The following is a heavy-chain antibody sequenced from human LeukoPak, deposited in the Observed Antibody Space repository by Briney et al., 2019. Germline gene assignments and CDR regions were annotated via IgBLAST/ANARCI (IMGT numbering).Heavy chain of an antibody. CDR1: GFDFSSNW. Sequence: GSLRLSCAASGFDFSSNWMHWVRHAPGQGLVWVSRIKGDGISTNYADSVKGRFTISRDIAKNTLYLQMNSLRAEDTGVYYCAKDHYWSIDYWGRGTLATVSS. J-gene: IGHJ4*02. CDR2: IKGDGIST. CDR3: AKDHYWSIDY. D-gene: IGHD3-3*01. V-gene: IGHV3-74*01.